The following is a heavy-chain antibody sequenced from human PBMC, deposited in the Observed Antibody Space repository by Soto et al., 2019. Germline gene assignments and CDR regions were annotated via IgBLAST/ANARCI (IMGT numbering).Heavy chain of an antibody. J-gene: IGHJ6*02. CDR1: GFTFSDHY. CDR3: ARSITMVRGVPYYYYYGMDV. D-gene: IGHD3-10*01. Sequence: PGGSLRLSCAASGFTFSDHYMDWVRQAPGKGLEWVGRTRNKANSYTTEYAASVKGRFAISRDDSKNSLYLQMNSLKTEDTAVYYCARSITMVRGVPYYYYYGMDVWGQGTTVTVSS. CDR2: TRNKANSYTT. V-gene: IGHV3-72*01.